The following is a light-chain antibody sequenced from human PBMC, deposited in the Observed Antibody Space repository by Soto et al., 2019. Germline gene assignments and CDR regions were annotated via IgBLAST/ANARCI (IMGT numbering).Light chain of an antibody. Sequence: EIVLTQSPVTLSLSPGERAALSCRASQSVSRYLAWYQQKPGQPPRLLIYDASKRATGVPARFSGSGSGTDFTLTISSLEPEDFAVYYCQQRSDWPLTFGGGTDVEI. J-gene: IGKJ4*01. V-gene: IGKV3-11*01. CDR3: QQRSDWPLT. CDR2: DAS. CDR1: QSVSRY.